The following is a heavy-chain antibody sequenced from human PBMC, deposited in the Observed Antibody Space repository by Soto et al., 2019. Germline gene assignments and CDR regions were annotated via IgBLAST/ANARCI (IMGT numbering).Heavy chain of an antibody. Sequence: QVQVVHSGAEVKKPGASVKISCKTSGYTFTDDYLHWVRQAPGQGLEWMGWINPHSGNTNYAQKFLGRVSMTRDTSISTAYMELLSLTSDDTAIYYCARAVYCGSDCYSYGMDVW. CDR2: INPHSGNT. V-gene: IGHV1-2*02. CDR3: ARAVYCGSDCYSYGMDV. J-gene: IGHJ6*01. CDR1: GYTFTDDY. D-gene: IGHD3-22*01.